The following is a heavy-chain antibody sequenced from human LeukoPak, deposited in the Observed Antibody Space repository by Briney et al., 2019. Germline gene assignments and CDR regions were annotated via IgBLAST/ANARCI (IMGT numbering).Heavy chain of an antibody. V-gene: IGHV3-74*01. D-gene: IGHD4-17*01. CDR3: ARDKVTTSAYYYYYGMDV. Sequence: GGSLRLSCAASGFTFSSYWMHWVRQAPGKGLVWVSRINSDGSSTNYADSVKGRFTISRDNSKNTLYLQMNSLRAEDTAVYYCARDKVTTSAYYYYYGMDVWGQGTTVTVSS. CDR2: INSDGSST. CDR1: GFTFSSYW. J-gene: IGHJ6*02.